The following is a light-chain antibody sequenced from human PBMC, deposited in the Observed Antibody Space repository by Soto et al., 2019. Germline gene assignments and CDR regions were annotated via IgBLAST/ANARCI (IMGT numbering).Light chain of an antibody. V-gene: IGKV3-20*01. CDR1: QSISNNF. Sequence: EIVLTQSPGTLSLSPGEGATLSCRASQSISNNFLAWYQHKPGQAPRLLMHGAFNRASGIPDRFSGSASGTDFTLTISRLEPEDFAVYFCHQYRSSPLTFGGGTKVDIK. CDR2: GAF. J-gene: IGKJ4*01. CDR3: HQYRSSPLT.